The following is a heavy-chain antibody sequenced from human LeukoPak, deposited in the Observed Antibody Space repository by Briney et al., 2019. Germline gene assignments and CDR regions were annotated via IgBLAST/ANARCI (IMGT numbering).Heavy chain of an antibody. Sequence: GGSLRLSCAASGFTFSTYAISWVRQAPGKGLEWVSCISSTSNYIFYADSVRGRFAISRDNAKNSLYLQMDSLRAEDTAVYYCARGGIITSYAFEIWGQGAMVTVSS. D-gene: IGHD1-26*01. CDR3: ARGGIITSYAFEI. V-gene: IGHV3-21*01. CDR2: ISSTSNYI. J-gene: IGHJ3*02. CDR1: GFTFSTYA.